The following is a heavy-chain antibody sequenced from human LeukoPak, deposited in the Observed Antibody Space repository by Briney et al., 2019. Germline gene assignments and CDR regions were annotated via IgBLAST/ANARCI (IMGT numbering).Heavy chain of an antibody. J-gene: IGHJ4*02. D-gene: IGHD2-15*01. CDR2: ISGSGGST. CDR3: AKIGPGGSYFDY. V-gene: IGHV3-23*01. Sequence: GGSLRLSCAASGFTFSSYAMSWVRPAPGKGLEWVSAISGSGGSTYYADSVKGRFTISRDNSKNTLYLQMNSLRAKDTAVYYCAKIGPGGSYFDYWGQGTLVTVSS. CDR1: GFTFSSYA.